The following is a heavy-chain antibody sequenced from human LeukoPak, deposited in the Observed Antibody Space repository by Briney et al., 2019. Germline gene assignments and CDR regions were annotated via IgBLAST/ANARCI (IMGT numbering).Heavy chain of an antibody. CDR3: VSHSRMQIRTDFEY. J-gene: IGHJ4*02. CDR2: VSVGGGTT. CDR1: GFTFSHFT. Sequence: PGGSLRLSCAASGFTFSHFTMSWVRQAPGKGLEWVSVVSVGGGTTFYADSARGRFTISRDDSKNMLFLQMNSPRAEDTAIYYCVSHSRMQIRTDFEYWGQGTLVTVSS. V-gene: IGHV3-23*01. D-gene: IGHD2-15*01.